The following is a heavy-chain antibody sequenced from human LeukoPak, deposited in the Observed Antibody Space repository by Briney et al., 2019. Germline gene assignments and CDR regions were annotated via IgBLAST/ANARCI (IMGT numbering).Heavy chain of an antibody. D-gene: IGHD4/OR15-4a*01. V-gene: IGHV4-34*01. Sequence: SETLSLTCAIYGGSFSDYPWTWIRQPPGKGLEWIGQIKHGGGTKYNPSLNSRVTMSLDTSKNQFSLKMTSVTAADTATYYCAMGAPGYWGQGTLVTVSS. CDR1: GGSFSDYP. CDR2: IKHGGGT. CDR3: AMGAPGY. J-gene: IGHJ4*02.